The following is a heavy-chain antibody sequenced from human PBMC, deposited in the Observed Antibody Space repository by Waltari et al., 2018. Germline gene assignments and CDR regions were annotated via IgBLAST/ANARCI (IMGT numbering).Heavy chain of an antibody. CDR3: ARRQQLASYYYGMDV. D-gene: IGHD6-13*01. CDR2: IIPIFGTA. CDR1: GGTFSSYA. J-gene: IGHJ6*02. Sequence: QVQLVQSGAEVKKPGSSVKVSCKASGGTFSSYAISWVRQAPGQGLEWMGGIIPIFGTANYAKKFQGGVTITTDESTSTAYMELSSLRSEDTAVYYCARRQQLASYYYGMDVGGQGTTVTVSS. V-gene: IGHV1-69*05.